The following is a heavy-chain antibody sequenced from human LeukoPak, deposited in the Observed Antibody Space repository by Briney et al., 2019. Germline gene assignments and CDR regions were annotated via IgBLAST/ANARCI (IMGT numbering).Heavy chain of an antibody. J-gene: IGHJ4*02. CDR3: ARDSRIGYSYVFDY. Sequence: GASVKVSCKVSGYTLTELTMHWVRQVPGQGLEWMGGIILLLGTAHYAQKFQGRVTINADESTSTAYMEVSSLRSDDTAVYFCARDSRIGYSYVFDYWGQGTLVTVSS. CDR1: GYTLTELT. CDR2: IILLLGTA. V-gene: IGHV1-69*13. D-gene: IGHD5-18*01.